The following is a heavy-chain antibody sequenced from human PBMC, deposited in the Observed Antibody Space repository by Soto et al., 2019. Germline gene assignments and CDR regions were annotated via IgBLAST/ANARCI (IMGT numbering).Heavy chain of an antibody. CDR2: ISGSGGST. V-gene: IGHV3-23*01. J-gene: IGHJ6*02. CDR3: AKDLKGNTAMVSFPPPPP. Sequence: GGSLRLSCAASGFTFSSYAMSWVRQAPGKGLERVSAISGSGGSTYYADSVKGRFTISRDNSKNTLYLQMNSLRAEDTAVYYCAKDLKGNTAMVSFPPPPPWGQGTTVTVSS. CDR1: GFTFSSYA. D-gene: IGHD5-18*01.